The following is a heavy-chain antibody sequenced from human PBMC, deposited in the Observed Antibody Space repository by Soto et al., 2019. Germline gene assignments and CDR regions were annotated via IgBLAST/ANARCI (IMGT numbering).Heavy chain of an antibody. CDR1: GFTFRDYD. CDR3: ARKVEAR. CDR2: ISSGGDDL. Sequence: GGSLRLSCEIFGFTFRDYDLNWMRQAPGKGLEWVAHISSGGDDLRYGDSVRGHFTVSRDNARKSLYLQMTSLRVEDTAVYYCARKVEARWGRGTMVTVSS. J-gene: IGHJ3*01. V-gene: IGHV3-11*04. D-gene: IGHD2-15*01.